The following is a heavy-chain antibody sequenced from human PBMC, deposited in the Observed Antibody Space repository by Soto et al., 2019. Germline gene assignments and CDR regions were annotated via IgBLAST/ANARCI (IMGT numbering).Heavy chain of an antibody. V-gene: IGHV4-30-2*01. Sequence: SETLSLTCTVSGASITSGSCSWSWIRQAPGKGLEWIGNIHVTGYTAFSPSLKRRVTMSVDTSKNQFSLNVNSVTAADTAVYFCARGGALRPNGHDRLDFWGQGTLVTVSS. J-gene: IGHJ4*02. D-gene: IGHD1-26*01. CDR3: ARGGALRPNGHDRLDF. CDR2: IHVTGYT. CDR1: GASITSGSCS.